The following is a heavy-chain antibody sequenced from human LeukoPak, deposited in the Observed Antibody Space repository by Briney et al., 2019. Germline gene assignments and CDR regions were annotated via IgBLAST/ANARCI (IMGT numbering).Heavy chain of an antibody. J-gene: IGHJ6*03. CDR1: GYTFTGYY. V-gene: IGHV1-18*04. D-gene: IGHD5-18*01. Sequence: ASVKVSCKASGYTFTGYYMHWVRQAPGQGLEWMGWISAYNGNTNYAQKLQGRVTMTTDTSTSTAYMELRSLRSDDTAVYYCAREGYSYGFSYYYYYMDVWGKGTTVTVSS. CDR3: AREGYSYGFSYYYYYMDV. CDR2: ISAYNGNT.